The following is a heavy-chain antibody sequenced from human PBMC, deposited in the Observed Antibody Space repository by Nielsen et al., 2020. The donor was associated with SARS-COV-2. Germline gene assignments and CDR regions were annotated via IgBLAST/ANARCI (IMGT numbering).Heavy chain of an antibody. Sequence: GGSLRLSCAASGFTFSGSTIHWVRQASGKGLEWVGRIRSKGYGYATGYNASVKGRFTVSRDDSKNTAYLQMNSLRAEDTAVYYCARESVTGTDAFDIWGQGTVVTVSS. D-gene: IGHD6-19*01. J-gene: IGHJ3*02. CDR1: GFTFSGST. CDR2: IRSKGYGYAT. V-gene: IGHV3-73*01. CDR3: ARESVTGTDAFDI.